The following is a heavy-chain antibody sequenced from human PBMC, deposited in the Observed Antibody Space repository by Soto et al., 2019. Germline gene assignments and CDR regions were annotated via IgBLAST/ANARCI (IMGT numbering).Heavy chain of an antibody. CDR1: GCTFSNYY. CDR2: INPSGGST. D-gene: IGHD4-4*01. CDR3: ARYDYNGHYFDY. Sequence: QVQLVQSRSEVKKPGASVRVSCKASGCTFSNYYMHWVRQAPGQGHEWMGIINPSGGSTTYAQKFQGRVTMTRDTSTSTVYMELSSLRSEDTAVYYCARYDYNGHYFDYWGQGTLVTVSS. V-gene: IGHV1-46*01. J-gene: IGHJ4*02.